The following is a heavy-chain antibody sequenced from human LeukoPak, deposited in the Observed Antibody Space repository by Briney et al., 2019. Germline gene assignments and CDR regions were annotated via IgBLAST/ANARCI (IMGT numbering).Heavy chain of an antibody. V-gene: IGHV3-30*03. J-gene: IGHJ6*03. CDR3: ARQWSGLVYYMDV. CDR1: GFTFRSYD. D-gene: IGHD3-10*01. CDR2: ISYDGSNK. Sequence: SGGSLRLSCAASGFTFRSYDTHWVRQAPGKGLEWVAVISYDGSNKHYADFVKGRFTISRDNSKNTLYLHMNSLRTEDTAVYYCARQWSGLVYYMDVWGKGTTVTVSS.